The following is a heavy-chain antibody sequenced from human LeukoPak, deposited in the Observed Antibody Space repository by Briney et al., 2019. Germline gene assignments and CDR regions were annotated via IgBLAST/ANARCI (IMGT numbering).Heavy chain of an antibody. J-gene: IGHJ4*02. CDR1: GYTFTSYG. V-gene: IGHV1-18*01. D-gene: IGHD3-22*01. Sequence: ASVKVSCKASGYTFTSYGISWVRQAPGQGLEWMGWISAYNGNTNYAQKLQGRVTMTTDTSTSTAYMELRSLRSDDTAVYYCARGIPPYYYDSSGYGGDYWGQGTLVTVSS. CDR2: ISAYNGNT. CDR3: ARGIPPYYYDSSGYGGDY.